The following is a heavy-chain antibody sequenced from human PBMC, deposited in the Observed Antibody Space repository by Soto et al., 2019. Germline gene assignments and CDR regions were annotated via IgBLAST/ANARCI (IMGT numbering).Heavy chain of an antibody. D-gene: IGHD6-13*01. J-gene: IGHJ6*02. V-gene: IGHV4-4*07. Sequence: PSETLSLSSTVSGGSISSYYWSWIRQPAGKGLEWIGRIYTSGSTNYNPSLKSRVTMSVDTSKNQFSLKLSSVTAADTAVYYCARAFDSSSWYYYYGMDVWGQGTTVTVSS. CDR2: IYTSGST. CDR1: GGSISSYY. CDR3: ARAFDSSSWYYYYGMDV.